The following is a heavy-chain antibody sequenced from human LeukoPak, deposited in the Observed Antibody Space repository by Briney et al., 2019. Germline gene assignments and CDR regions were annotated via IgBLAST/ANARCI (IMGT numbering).Heavy chain of an antibody. V-gene: IGHV4-4*07. Sequence: SETLSLTCTVSRGSLTTYYWSWVRQPAGTGLESIGRIYTSRSTHYTPSLKSRVTMSVDTSKNQFSLKLSSVTAADTAVYYCARGRQLGCSSTSCYDYGMDVWGQGTTVTVSS. J-gene: IGHJ6*02. CDR1: RGSLTTYY. CDR3: ARGRQLGCSSTSCYDYGMDV. D-gene: IGHD2-2*01. CDR2: IYTSRST.